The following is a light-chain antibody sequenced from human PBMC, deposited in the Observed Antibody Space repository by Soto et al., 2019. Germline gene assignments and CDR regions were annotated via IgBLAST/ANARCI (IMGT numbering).Light chain of an antibody. J-gene: IGLJ2*01. Sequence: QSVLTQPPSVSGAPGQRVTISCTGSSSNIGAGYDVHWYQQLPGTAPKLLIYGNSNRPSGVPDRFSGSKSGTSASLAITGLQAEDEADYYCQFYDSSLSGVVFGGGTQLT. CDR1: SSNIGAGYD. V-gene: IGLV1-40*01. CDR3: QFYDSSLSGVV. CDR2: GNS.